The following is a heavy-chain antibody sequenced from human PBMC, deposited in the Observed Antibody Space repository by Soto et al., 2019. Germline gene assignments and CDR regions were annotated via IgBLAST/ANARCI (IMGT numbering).Heavy chain of an antibody. CDR2: MHHDGST. Sequence: PSETLSLTCDVSGYSISSGYFWGWIRQPPGKGLEWIGNMHHDGSTYRNPSLRSRVTISLDTSKNQFSLKLTSVTAADTALYYCVRDCTSITCSGHYFGIEVWGQGTPVTVSS. D-gene: IGHD3-10*02. CDR3: VRDCTSITCSGHYFGIEV. V-gene: IGHV4-38-2*02. CDR1: GYSISSGYF. J-gene: IGHJ6*02.